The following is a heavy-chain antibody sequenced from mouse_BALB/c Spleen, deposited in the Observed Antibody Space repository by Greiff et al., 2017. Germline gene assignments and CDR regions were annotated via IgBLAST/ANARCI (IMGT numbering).Heavy chain of an antibody. CDR2: ISYSGST. CDR1: GYSITSDYA. D-gene: IGHD4-1*01. Sequence: EVKVEESGPGLVKPSQSLSLTCTVTGYSITSDYAWNWIRQFPGNKLEWMGYISYSGSTSYNPSLKSRISITRDTSKNQFFLQLNSVTTEDTATYYCARSNWDWFAYWGQGTLVTVSA. CDR3: ARSNWDWFAY. J-gene: IGHJ3*01. V-gene: IGHV3-2*02.